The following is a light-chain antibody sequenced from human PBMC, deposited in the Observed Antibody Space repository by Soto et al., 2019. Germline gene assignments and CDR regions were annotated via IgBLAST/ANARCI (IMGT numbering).Light chain of an antibody. V-gene: IGKV1-39*01. J-gene: IGKJ5*01. Sequence: DIQMTQSPSSLSASIGDRVTITCRASQFISGYLNWYQQKPGKAPKLLIYSAVSLQGGVPARFSGNRSGTDFNLTISSLQTEDFATYYCQQSFSNLITFGQGTRLEIK. CDR3: QQSFSNLIT. CDR2: SAV. CDR1: QFISGY.